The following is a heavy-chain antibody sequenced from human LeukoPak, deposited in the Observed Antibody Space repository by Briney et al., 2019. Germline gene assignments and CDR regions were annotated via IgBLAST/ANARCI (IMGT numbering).Heavy chain of an antibody. J-gene: IGHJ6*02. CDR2: IYYSGST. D-gene: IGHD2-2*01. CDR3: ARVGYCSSTSCYDDYYYYGMDV. Sequence: SETLSLTCTVSGGSISSGGYYWSWIRQHPGKGLEWIGYIYYSGSTYYNPSLKSRVTISVDTSKNQFSLKLSSVTAPDTAVYYCARVGYCSSTSCYDDYYYYGMDVWGQGTTVTVSS. V-gene: IGHV4-31*03. CDR1: GGSISSGGYY.